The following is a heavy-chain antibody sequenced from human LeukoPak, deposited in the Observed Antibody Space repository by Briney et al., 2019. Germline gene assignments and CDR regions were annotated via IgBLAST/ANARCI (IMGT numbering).Heavy chain of an antibody. V-gene: IGHV5-51*01. CDR1: GYSFTSYW. D-gene: IGHD3-22*01. Sequence: GESLKISCKGSGYSFTSYWIGWVRQMPGKGLEWMGIIYPGDSDTTYSPSFQGQVTISADKSISTAYLQWSSLKASDTAMYYCARRGYDSSGYRDAFDIWGQGAMVTVSS. CDR3: ARRGYDSSGYRDAFDI. J-gene: IGHJ3*02. CDR2: IYPGDSDT.